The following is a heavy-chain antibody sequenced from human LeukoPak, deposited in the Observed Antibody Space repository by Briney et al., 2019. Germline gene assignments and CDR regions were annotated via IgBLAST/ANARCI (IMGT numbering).Heavy chain of an antibody. D-gene: IGHD3-10*01. J-gene: IGHJ5*02. CDR2: IYPGDSDT. V-gene: IGHV5-51*01. CDR3: ARRRFGELLGSNWFDP. Sequence: GESLKISCKGSGYSFTSYWIGWVRQMPGKGLEWMGIIYPGDSDTRYSPSFQGQVTISADKSISTAYLQWSSLKASDTAMYYCARRRFGELLGSNWFDPWGQGTLVTVSS. CDR1: GYSFTSYW.